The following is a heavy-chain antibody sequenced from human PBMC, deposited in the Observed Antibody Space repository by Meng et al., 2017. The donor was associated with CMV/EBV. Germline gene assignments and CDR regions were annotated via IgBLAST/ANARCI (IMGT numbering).Heavy chain of an antibody. CDR1: GFTFSSYA. D-gene: IGHD2-21*02. Sequence: GESLKISCAAPGFTFSSYAMSWVRQAPGKGLEWVSAISGSGGSTYYADSVKGRFTISRDNSKNTLYLQMNSLRAEDTAVYYCAHQPIPTVFPALPPDYWGQGTLVTVSS. V-gene: IGHV3-23*01. CDR2: ISGSGGST. J-gene: IGHJ4*02. CDR3: AHQPIPTVFPALPPDY.